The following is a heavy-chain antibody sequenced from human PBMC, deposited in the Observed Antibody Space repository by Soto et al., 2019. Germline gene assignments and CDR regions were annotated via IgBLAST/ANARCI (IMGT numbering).Heavy chain of an antibody. CDR1: GFTFSSYS. V-gene: IGHV3-21*04. Sequence: PGGSLRLSCAASGFTFSSYSMNWVRQAPGKGLEWVSSISSSSSYVYYADSVKGRFTISRDNAKNSLYLQLTSVTVADTAVYYCATSYGNAWYTYWGQGTQVTVSS. D-gene: IGHD6-13*01. CDR2: ISSSSSYV. CDR3: ATSYGNAWYTY. J-gene: IGHJ4*02.